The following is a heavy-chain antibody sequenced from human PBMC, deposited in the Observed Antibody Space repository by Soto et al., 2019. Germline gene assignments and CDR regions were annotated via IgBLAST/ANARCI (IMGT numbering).Heavy chain of an antibody. J-gene: IGHJ4*02. CDR1: GFTFSSYG. Sequence: GGSLRLSCAASGFTFSSYGMHWVRQAPGKGLEWVTVISYDGSNKYYADSVKGRFTISRDNSKNTLYLQMNSLRAEDTAVYYCANLAHDYGDYVGFDYWGQGTLVTVSS. V-gene: IGHV3-30*18. CDR2: ISYDGSNK. D-gene: IGHD4-17*01. CDR3: ANLAHDYGDYVGFDY.